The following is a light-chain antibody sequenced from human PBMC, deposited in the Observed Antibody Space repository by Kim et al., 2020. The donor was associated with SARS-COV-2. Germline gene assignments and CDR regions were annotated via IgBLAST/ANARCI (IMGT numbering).Light chain of an antibody. V-gene: IGLV2-14*01. J-gene: IGLJ1*01. CDR2: DVN. CDR3: SSYTSSNTYV. Sequence: QSALTQPASLSGSPGQSITISCTGTSSDVGGYNYVSWYQQYPGKAPKLVIYDVNKRPSGVSDRFSGSKSGNTASLTISRLQAEDEADFYCSSYTSSNTYVFGTGTKVTVL. CDR1: SSDVGGYNY.